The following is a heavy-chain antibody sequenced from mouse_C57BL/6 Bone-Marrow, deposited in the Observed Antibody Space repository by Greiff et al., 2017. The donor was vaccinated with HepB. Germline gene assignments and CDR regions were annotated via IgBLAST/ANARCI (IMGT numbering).Heavy chain of an antibody. CDR1: GFSLTSYG. CDR2: IWSDGST. CDR3: ARHGYGGDYYAMDY. D-gene: IGHD2-10*02. Sequence: VQLVESGPGLVAPSQSLSITCTVSGFSLTSYGVHWVRQPPGKGLEWLVVIWSDGSTTYNSALKSRLSISKDNSKSQVFLKMNSLQTDDTAMYYCARHGYGGDYYAMDYWGQGTSVTVSS. V-gene: IGHV2-6-1*01. J-gene: IGHJ4*01.